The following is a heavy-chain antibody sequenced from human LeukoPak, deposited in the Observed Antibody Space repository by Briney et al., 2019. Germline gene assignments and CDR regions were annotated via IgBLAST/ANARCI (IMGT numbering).Heavy chain of an antibody. CDR2: INHSGST. CDR1: GGSFSGYY. CDR3: ARLYSKAYYYYYYMDV. V-gene: IGHV4-34*01. D-gene: IGHD4-11*01. Sequence: PSETLSLTCAVYGGSFSGYYWSWIRQPPGKGLEWIGEINHSGSTNYDPSLKSRVTISVDTSKNQFSLKLSSVTAADTAVYYCARLYSKAYYYYYYMDVWGKGTTVTVSS. J-gene: IGHJ6*03.